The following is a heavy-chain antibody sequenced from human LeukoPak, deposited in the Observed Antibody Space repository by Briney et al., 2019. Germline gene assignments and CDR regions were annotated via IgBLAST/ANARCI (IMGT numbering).Heavy chain of an antibody. Sequence: GGSLRLSCAASGFTFSSFGMHWVSQAPGKGLEWVAVIWYDASDRYYADSVKGRFTISRDNSKNALFLQMNSLRDDDTAVYYCVRGVGVSRFNYFDPWGQGTLVVVSS. CDR1: GFTFSSFG. CDR2: IWYDASDR. CDR3: VRGVGVSRFNYFDP. D-gene: IGHD5-24*01. V-gene: IGHV3-33*01. J-gene: IGHJ5*02.